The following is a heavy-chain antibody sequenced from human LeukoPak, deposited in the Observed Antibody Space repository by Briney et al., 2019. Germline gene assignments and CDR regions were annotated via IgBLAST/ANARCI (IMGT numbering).Heavy chain of an antibody. Sequence: GASVKVSCKASGYTFTSYYMHWVRQAPGQGLEWMGIINPSGGSTSYAQKFQGRVTMTRDMSTSTVYMELSSLRSEDTAVYYCARESIFASSGYPDMDVWGKGTTVTVSS. CDR3: ARESIFASSGYPDMDV. D-gene: IGHD3-22*01. CDR2: INPSGGST. CDR1: GYTFTSYY. J-gene: IGHJ6*03. V-gene: IGHV1-46*01.